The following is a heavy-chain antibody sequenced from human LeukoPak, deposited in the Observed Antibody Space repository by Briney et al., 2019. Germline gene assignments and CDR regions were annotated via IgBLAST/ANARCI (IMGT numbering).Heavy chain of an antibody. J-gene: IGHJ4*02. CDR2: ISGSGDTT. CDR1: GFTFSIYT. Sequence: GGSLRLSCVASGFTFSIYTMTWFRQAPGKGLEWVSSISGSGDTTYFADSVRGRFTLSRDNSRSTLFLQMDSLRVDGTAVYYCAKAKGGLWGQGTLVTVSS. V-gene: IGHV3-23*01. D-gene: IGHD2-15*01. CDR3: AKAKGGL.